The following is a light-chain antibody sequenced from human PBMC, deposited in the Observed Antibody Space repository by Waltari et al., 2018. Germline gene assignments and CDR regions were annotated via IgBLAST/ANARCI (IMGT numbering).Light chain of an antibody. CDR2: DVS. Sequence: QSALTQPASVSGSPGQSITISCTGTSSAVGGYTSVSWYQQHPGKAPKLMIYDVSNRPSGVSNRFSGSKSGNTASLTISGLQAEDEADYYCSSYTSSSTFWVFGTGTKVTVL. J-gene: IGLJ1*01. V-gene: IGLV2-14*03. CDR1: SSAVGGYTS. CDR3: SSYTSSSTFWV.